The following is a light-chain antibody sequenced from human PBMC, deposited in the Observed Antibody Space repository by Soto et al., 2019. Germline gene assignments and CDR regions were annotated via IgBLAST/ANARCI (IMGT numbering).Light chain of an antibody. CDR1: QSVSSSY. CDR3: QQYGSSPLT. J-gene: IGKJ2*01. V-gene: IGKV3-20*01. CDR2: GAS. Sequence: EIVWTQSPGTLYLSPGERATLSCRASQSVSSSYLAWYQQKPGQAPRLLIYGASSRATGIPDRFSGSGSGTDFPLTISRLEPEDFAVYYGQQYGSSPLTFGQGTKLEIK.